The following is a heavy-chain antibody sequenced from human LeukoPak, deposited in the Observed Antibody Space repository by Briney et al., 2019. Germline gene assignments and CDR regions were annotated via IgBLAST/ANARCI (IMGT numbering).Heavy chain of an antibody. D-gene: IGHD4-23*01. J-gene: IGHJ4*02. CDR1: GYTATGYY. V-gene: IGHV1-2*06. CDR2: INPNNGGT. CDR3: ARDCSYGGNCDSDY. Sequence: GASERVSCKASGYTATGYYIHWVRQATGQWLEWMGRINPNNGGTNYAQKFQGRVTMTRDMSMSTAYMELSRLRSVDTAVYYCARDCSYGGNCDSDYWGQGTLVTVSS.